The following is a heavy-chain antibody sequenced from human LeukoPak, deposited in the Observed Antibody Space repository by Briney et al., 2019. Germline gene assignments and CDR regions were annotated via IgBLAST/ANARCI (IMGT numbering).Heavy chain of an antibody. CDR2: ISPGDSDT. Sequence: GESLQICCKGSGYSFTSYWIGCVRQMPGKGLEWMGIISPGDSDTRYSPSFQGLVTISADKSISTAYLQWSSLTASDTAMYYCARGGATSCGYYDDAFDIWGQGTMVTVSS. V-gene: IGHV5-51*01. CDR1: GYSFTSYW. J-gene: IGHJ3*02. CDR3: ARGGATSCGYYDDAFDI. D-gene: IGHD3-22*01.